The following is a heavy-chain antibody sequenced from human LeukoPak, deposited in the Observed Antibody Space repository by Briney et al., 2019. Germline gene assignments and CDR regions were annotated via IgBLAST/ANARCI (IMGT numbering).Heavy chain of an antibody. D-gene: IGHD2-2*03. CDR3: ARDGYRLSGYFYYMDV. V-gene: IGHV1-3*01. CDR2: INAGNDNT. CDR1: GYTFSAYA. J-gene: IGHJ6*03. Sequence: AASVKVSCKASGYTFSAYAVHWVRQAPGQRFEWMGWINAGNDNTKYSQKFQGRVTMTTDTSTSTAYMELRSLRSDDTAVYYCARDGYRLSGYFYYMDVWGKGTTVTVSS.